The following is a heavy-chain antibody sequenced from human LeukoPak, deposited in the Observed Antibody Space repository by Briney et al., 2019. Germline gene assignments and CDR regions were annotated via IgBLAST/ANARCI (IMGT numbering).Heavy chain of an antibody. J-gene: IGHJ4*02. CDR3: ASNVLLVTGSGDF. D-gene: IGHD2-21*02. CDR2: IYYRGST. V-gene: IGHV4-39*07. Sequence: SETLSLACNVSGGSLSSTTNYWRWIRQPPGRGLEWIGNIYYRGSTYYNPSLKSRVIISLDTSKNQFSLKLSSVTAADTAVYYCASNVLLVTGSGDFWGQGTLVTVSS. CDR1: GGSLSSTTNY.